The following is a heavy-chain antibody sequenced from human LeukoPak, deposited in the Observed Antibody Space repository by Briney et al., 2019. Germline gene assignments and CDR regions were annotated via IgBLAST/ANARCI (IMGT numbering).Heavy chain of an antibody. CDR2: IYYSGST. CDR3: ARGGAEILEWLPPFDY. CDR1: GGSISSSSYY. J-gene: IGHJ4*02. D-gene: IGHD3-3*01. Sequence: SETLSLTCTVSGGSISSSSYYWGWIRQPPGKGLEWIGYIYYSGSTNYNPSLKSRVTISVDTSKNQFSLKLSSVTAADTAVYYCARGGAEILEWLPPFDYWGQGTLVTVSS. V-gene: IGHV4-61*05.